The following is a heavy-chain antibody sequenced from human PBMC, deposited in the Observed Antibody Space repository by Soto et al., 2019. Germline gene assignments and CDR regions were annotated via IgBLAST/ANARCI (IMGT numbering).Heavy chain of an antibody. CDR1: GFSSSDYW. Sequence: GGSLRLSCAASGFSSSDYWMSWVRQAPGRGLEWVAHIIQDGRAIYYVDSVRGRFTISRDSAGNSLYLQMNRLRAEDTAVYYCARVSWREKYGMDVWGQGTTVTVSS. V-gene: IGHV3-7*03. CDR3: ARVSWREKYGMDV. CDR2: IIQDGRAI. J-gene: IGHJ6*02.